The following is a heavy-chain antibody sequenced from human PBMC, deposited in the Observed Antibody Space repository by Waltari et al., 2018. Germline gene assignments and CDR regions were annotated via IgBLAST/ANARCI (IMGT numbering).Heavy chain of an antibody. CDR1: GFTFSTYS. V-gene: IGHV3-21*01. CDR2: ISSSSSSI. CDR3: ARGRIYHDSSASGYYFDY. D-gene: IGHD3-22*01. Sequence: EVQLVDSGGGLVKLGGSLRLSCAASGFTFSTYSMNWVRQVPGKGLEWVSSISSSSSSIYYADSVKGRFTISRDNAKNSLDLQMNSLRVEDTAVYYCARGRIYHDSSASGYYFDYWGQGTLVAVSS. J-gene: IGHJ4*02.